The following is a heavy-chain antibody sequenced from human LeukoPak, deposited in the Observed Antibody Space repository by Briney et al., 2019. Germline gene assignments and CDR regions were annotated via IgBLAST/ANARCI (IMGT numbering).Heavy chain of an antibody. V-gene: IGHV4-59*08. J-gene: IGHJ5*02. Sequence: SETLSLTCTVSGGSISSYYWSWIRQPPGKGLEWIGYIYYSGNTNYNPSLKSRVTISVDTSKNQFSLKLSSVTAADTAVYYCASCLPGEGIDPWGQGTLVTVSS. CDR2: IYYSGNT. CDR3: ASCLPGEGIDP. D-gene: IGHD3-16*01. CDR1: GGSISSYY.